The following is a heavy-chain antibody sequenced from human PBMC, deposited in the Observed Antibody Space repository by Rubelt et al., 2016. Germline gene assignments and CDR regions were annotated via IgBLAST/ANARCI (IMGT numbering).Heavy chain of an antibody. CDR3: ARESRFPVLGYFDL. J-gene: IGHJ2*01. Sequence: EVQLLESGGGLVQPGGSLRLSCAASGVSFNTYDMHWVRQVSGNGLEWVSAIGVGYDTYYSGSVKGRFTISRENAKNSVYLQMNNVRAEDTAGEYCARESRFPVLGYFDLWGRGTLVSVSS. CDR2: IGVGYDT. D-gene: IGHD6-6*01. V-gene: IGHV3-13*01. CDR1: GVSFNTYD.